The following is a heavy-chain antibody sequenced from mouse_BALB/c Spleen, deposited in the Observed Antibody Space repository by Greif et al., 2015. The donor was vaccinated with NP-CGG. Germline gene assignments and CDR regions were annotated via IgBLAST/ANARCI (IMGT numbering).Heavy chain of an antibody. CDR2: ISNLAYSI. V-gene: IGHV5-15*02. CDR3: ARDYYGSSYWYFDV. Sequence: EVKVEESGGGLVQPGGSRKLSCAASGFTFSDYGMAWVRQAPGKGPEWVAFISNLAYSIYYADTVTGRFTISRENAKNTLFLEMSSLGSGDTAMYYCARDYYGSSYWYFDVWGAGTTVTVSS. D-gene: IGHD1-1*01. J-gene: IGHJ1*01. CDR1: GFTFSDYG.